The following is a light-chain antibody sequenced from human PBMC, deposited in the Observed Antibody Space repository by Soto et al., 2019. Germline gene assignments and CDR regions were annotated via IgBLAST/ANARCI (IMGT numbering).Light chain of an antibody. CDR2: GAS. CDR1: QRIDNF. J-gene: IGKJ2*01. Sequence: DIQMTQSPSTLSGSVGDRVTITCRASQRIDNFLNWYQQKPGKAPKLLIYGASSLQSGVPSRFSGSGSGTDFTLTITSLQPEDSATYHCQQRYKTSLSSFGQGTKVEIK. CDR3: QQRYKTSLSS. V-gene: IGKV1-39*01.